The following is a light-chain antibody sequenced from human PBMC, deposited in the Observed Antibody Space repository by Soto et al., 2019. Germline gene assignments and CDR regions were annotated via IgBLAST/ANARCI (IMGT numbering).Light chain of an antibody. Sequence: QSALTQPASVSGSPGQSITISCTGTSNDIGTYNYVSWYQQHPGKAPKLMIHDVTARPSGVSNRFSGSKSGNTASLTISGLQPDDEADYYCSSCTSSTTHVTFGGGTKLTVL. J-gene: IGLJ2*01. CDR1: SNDIGTYNY. CDR3: SSCTSSTTHVT. V-gene: IGLV2-14*03. CDR2: DVT.